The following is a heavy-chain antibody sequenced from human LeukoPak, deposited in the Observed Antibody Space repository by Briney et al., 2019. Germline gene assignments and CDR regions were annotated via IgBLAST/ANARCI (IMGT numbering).Heavy chain of an antibody. D-gene: IGHD3-10*01. J-gene: IGHJ6*02. CDR3: AGSMVRGVMVYYYYGMDV. CDR1: GYIFTGYH. Sequence: ASVKVSCKASGYIFTGYHIHWVRQAPGQGLEWMGWINPNSGGTNYAQKFQGRVTMTRDTSISTAYMELSRLRSDDTAVYYCAGSMVRGVMVYYYYGMDVWGQGTTVTVSS. V-gene: IGHV1-2*02. CDR2: INPNSGGT.